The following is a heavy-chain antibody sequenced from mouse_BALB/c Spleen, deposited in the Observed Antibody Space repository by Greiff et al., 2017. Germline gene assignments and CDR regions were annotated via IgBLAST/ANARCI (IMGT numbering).Heavy chain of an antibody. CDR1: GYTFSSYW. Sequence: QVQLQQSGAELMKPGASVKISCKATGYTFSSYWIEWVKQRPGHGLEWIGEILPGSGSTNYNEKFKGKATLTADTSSSTAYMQLSSLTSEDSAVYFCARSNYAMDYWGQGTSVTVSS. J-gene: IGHJ4*01. CDR2: ILPGSGST. CDR3: ARSNYAMDY. V-gene: IGHV1-9*01.